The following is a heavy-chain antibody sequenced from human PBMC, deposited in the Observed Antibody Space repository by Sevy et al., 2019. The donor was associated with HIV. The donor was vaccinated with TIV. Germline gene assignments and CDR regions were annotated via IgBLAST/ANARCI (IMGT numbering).Heavy chain of an antibody. CDR3: AREGCTKPHDY. Sequence: GGSLRLSCAASGFTFSKYSMSWVRQPPGKGLEWVSTLSFGCGEINYADSVKGRFNISRDNSKSSVYLQMNNLRPEDPAVYYCAREGCTKPHDYWGQGTLVPVSS. J-gene: IGHJ4*02. D-gene: IGHD2-8*01. CDR2: LSFGCGEI. V-gene: IGHV3-23*01. CDR1: GFTFSKYS.